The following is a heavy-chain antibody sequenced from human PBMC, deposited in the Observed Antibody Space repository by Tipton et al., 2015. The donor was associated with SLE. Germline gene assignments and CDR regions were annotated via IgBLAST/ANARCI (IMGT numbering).Heavy chain of an antibody. J-gene: IGHJ4*02. D-gene: IGHD3-10*01. V-gene: IGHV4-39*01. CDR2: IYYSGST. Sequence: TLSLTCTVSGGSISSSGYYWGWIRQPPGTGLEWIGSIYYSGSTHYNPSLKSRVTMSVDTSKNQFSLKLSSVTAADTAVYYCASGPLGDYYFDYWGQGTLVTVSS. CDR1: GGSISSSGYY. CDR3: ASGPLGDYYFDY.